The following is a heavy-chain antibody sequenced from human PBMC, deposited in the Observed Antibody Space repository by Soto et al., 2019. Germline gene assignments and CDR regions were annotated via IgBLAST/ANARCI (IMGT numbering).Heavy chain of an antibody. V-gene: IGHV3-23*01. Sequence: GGSLRLSCAASGFTFSSYAMSWVRQAPGKGLEWVSAISGSGGSTYYADSVKGRFTISRDNSRNTLYLQMNSLRAEDTAVYYCARTIGDGLFYYGMDVWGQGTTVTVSS. CDR1: GFTFSSYA. CDR2: ISGSGGST. D-gene: IGHD4-17*01. J-gene: IGHJ6*02. CDR3: ARTIGDGLFYYGMDV.